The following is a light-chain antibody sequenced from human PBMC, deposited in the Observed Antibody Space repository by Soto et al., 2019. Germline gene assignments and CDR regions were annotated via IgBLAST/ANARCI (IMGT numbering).Light chain of an antibody. CDR3: QHYYPWPHA. J-gene: IGKJ2*01. Sequence: EIVMTQSPATLSVSPGERATLSCRASQSVSNNLAWYQQKPGQAPRLLIYGASTRAAGIPAMFSGSGSGTEFNLSISSLQSEDFAVSYGQHYYPWPHAFGQGTKLEIK. CDR1: QSVSNN. CDR2: GAS. V-gene: IGKV3-15*01.